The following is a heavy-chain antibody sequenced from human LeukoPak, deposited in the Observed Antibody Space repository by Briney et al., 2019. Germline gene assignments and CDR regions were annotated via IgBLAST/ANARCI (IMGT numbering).Heavy chain of an antibody. CDR1: GFSFSVYE. V-gene: IGHV3-48*03. CDR3: ARDRRGGKDFDY. CDR2: ISSSGSTI. Sequence: GGSLRLSCAASGFSFSVYEMHWVRQAPEKGLEWVSYISSSGSTIYYADSVKGRFTISRDNAKNSLYLQMNSLRAEDTAVYYCARDRRGGKDFDYWGQGTLVTVSS. J-gene: IGHJ4*02. D-gene: IGHD1-26*01.